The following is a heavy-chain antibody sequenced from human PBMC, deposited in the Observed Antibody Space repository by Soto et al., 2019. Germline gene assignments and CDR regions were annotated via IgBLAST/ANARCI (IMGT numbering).Heavy chain of an antibody. Sequence: QVQLVQSGAEVKKPGASVKVSCKASGYTFTSYGISWVRQAPGQGLEWMGWISAYNGNTNYAQKLQGRVTMTTDTATSKAYRELRSLRSDDTAVYYCASSLLVGYGLEGESDWGQGTLVTVSS. D-gene: IGHD5-18*01. CDR1: GYTFTSYG. V-gene: IGHV1-18*01. CDR2: ISAYNGNT. J-gene: IGHJ4*02. CDR3: ASSLLVGYGLEGESD.